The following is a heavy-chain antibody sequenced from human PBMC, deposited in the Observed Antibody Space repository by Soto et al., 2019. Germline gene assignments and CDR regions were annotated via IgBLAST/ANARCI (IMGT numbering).Heavy chain of an antibody. CDR1: GFSLSTSGVG. V-gene: IGHV2-5*02. J-gene: IGHJ5*02. Sequence: SGPTLVNPTQTLTLTCTFSGFSLSTSGVGVGWIRQPPGKALEWLALIYWDDDKRYSPSLKSRLTITKDTSKNQVVLTMTNMDPVDTATYYCAHSGARGYQLMLRFDPWGQGTLVTVSS. D-gene: IGHD2-2*01. CDR3: AHSGARGYQLMLRFDP. CDR2: IYWDDDK.